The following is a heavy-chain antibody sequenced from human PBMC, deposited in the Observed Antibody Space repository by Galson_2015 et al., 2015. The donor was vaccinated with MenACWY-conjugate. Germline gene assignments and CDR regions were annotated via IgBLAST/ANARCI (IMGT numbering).Heavy chain of an antibody. Sequence: SLRLSCAASGFTFSSYVMHWVRQVPGRGPVWVSRISPDGTATAYADSVMGRFTISRDNAKNTLYLQLNSLRAEDTAMYFCARDVNWILFDIWGQGTTVTVSS. J-gene: IGHJ3*02. CDR2: ISPDGTAT. V-gene: IGHV3-74*01. CDR1: GFTFSSYV. CDR3: ARDVNWILFDI. D-gene: IGHD1-1*01.